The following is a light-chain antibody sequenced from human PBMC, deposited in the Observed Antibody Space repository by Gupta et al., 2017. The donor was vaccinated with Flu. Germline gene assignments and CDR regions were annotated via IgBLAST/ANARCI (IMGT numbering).Light chain of an antibody. Sequence: QSALTQPASVSGSPGQSITISCTGTSSAVGGYNYVSWYQQYPGKAPKLIIFEVTNRPSGVSSRFSGSKSDNTASLTISDLQAEDEADYYCTAYTSFGTYVFGTGTKVTVL. CDR3: TAYTSFGTYV. V-gene: IGLV2-14*01. J-gene: IGLJ1*01. CDR2: EVT. CDR1: SSAVGGYNY.